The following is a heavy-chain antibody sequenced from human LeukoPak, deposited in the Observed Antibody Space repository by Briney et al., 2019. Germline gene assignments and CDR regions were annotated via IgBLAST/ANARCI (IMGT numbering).Heavy chain of an antibody. V-gene: IGHV1-24*01. CDR3: ATDRITGTNEFDY. CDR1: GYTFIGHY. Sequence: ASVKVSCKASGYTFIGHYMHWVRQAPGKGLEWMGGFDPEDGETIYAQKFQGRVTMTEDTSTDTAYMELSSLRSEDTAVYYCATDRITGTNEFDYWGQGTLVTVSS. CDR2: FDPEDGET. J-gene: IGHJ4*02. D-gene: IGHD1-20*01.